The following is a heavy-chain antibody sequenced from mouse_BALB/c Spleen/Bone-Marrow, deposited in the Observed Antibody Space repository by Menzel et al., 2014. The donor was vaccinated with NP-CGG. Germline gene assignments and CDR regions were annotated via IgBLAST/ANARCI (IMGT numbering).Heavy chain of an antibody. Sequence: EVQVVESGGGLVQHGGSLILSCAASGFTFSSYGMSWVRQTPDKMLELVANINSNGGSTYYPDSVKGRFTISRDNAKNSLYLQMNSLKSEDTAMYYCARHYYGARWGQGTLVTVSA. CDR1: GFTFSSYG. D-gene: IGHD1-2*01. V-gene: IGHV5-6-3*01. J-gene: IGHJ3*01. CDR3: ARHYYGAR. CDR2: INSNGGST.